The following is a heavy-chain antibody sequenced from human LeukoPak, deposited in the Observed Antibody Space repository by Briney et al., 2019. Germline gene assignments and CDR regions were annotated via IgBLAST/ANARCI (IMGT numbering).Heavy chain of an antibody. CDR1: GYTFTGYY. J-gene: IGHJ5*02. Sequence: ASVKVSCKASGYTFTGYYMHWVRQAPGQGLEWMGWINPNSGGTNYAQKFQGRVTMTRDTSISTAYMELSRLRSDDTAVYYCARTIAARKNWFDPWGQGTLVTVSS. D-gene: IGHD6-6*01. CDR3: ARTIAARKNWFDP. CDR2: INPNSGGT. V-gene: IGHV1-2*02.